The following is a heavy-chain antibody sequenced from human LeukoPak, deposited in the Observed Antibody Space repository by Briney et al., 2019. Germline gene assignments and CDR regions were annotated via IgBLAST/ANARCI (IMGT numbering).Heavy chain of an antibody. CDR2: IFNTGST. CDR1: GGSISSYY. J-gene: IGHJ5*02. V-gene: IGHV4-59*01. CDR3: AREHGSSWRFDP. D-gene: IGHD6-13*01. Sequence: SETLSLTCTVSGGSISSYYWSWIRQPPGKGLEWIGYIFNTGSTNYNPSLKSRVTISVDTSKSQFFLRLTSVTAADTAVYYCAREHGSSWRFDPWGRGTLVTVSS.